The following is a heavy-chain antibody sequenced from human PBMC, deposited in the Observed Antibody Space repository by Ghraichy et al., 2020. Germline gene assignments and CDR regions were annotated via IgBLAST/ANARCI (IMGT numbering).Heavy chain of an antibody. J-gene: IGHJ4*02. Sequence: GGSLRLSCAASGFTFSSYAMSWVRQAPGKGLEWVSAISGSGGSTYYADSVKGRFTISRDNSKNTLYLQMNSLRAEDTAVYYCAKDRTLTPQTTSIAAADRTPSIFDYWGQGTLVTVSS. V-gene: IGHV3-23*01. D-gene: IGHD6-13*01. CDR2: ISGSGGST. CDR3: AKDRTLTPQTTSIAAADRTPSIFDY. CDR1: GFTFSSYA.